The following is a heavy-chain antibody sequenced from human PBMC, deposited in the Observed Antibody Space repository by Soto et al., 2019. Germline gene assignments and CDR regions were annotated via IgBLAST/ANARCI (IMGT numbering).Heavy chain of an antibody. D-gene: IGHD2-2*02. Sequence: GGSMRLSCAASGFTVSSYAMSWVRQAPGKGLEWVSAISGSGGSTYYADSVKGRFTISRDNSKNTLYLQMNSLRAEDTAVYYCAKELYGVRAFDIWGQGTMVTVSS. CDR3: AKELYGVRAFDI. CDR1: GFTVSSYA. J-gene: IGHJ3*02. V-gene: IGHV3-23*01. CDR2: ISGSGGST.